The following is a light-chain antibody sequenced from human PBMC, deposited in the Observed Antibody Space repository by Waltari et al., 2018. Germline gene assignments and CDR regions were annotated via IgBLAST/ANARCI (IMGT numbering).Light chain of an antibody. V-gene: IGLV3-19*01. J-gene: IGLJ2*01. Sequence: SSELTQDPGVSVALGQTVTITCQGDSLRTYAAAWYQQRPGQAPILVLFSTDDRPSGIPDRFSGSSSGDTASLTITGTQAEDEAAYYCSSRDPTINAVVFGGGTRLTVL. CDR2: STD. CDR1: SLRTYA. CDR3: SSRDPTINAVV.